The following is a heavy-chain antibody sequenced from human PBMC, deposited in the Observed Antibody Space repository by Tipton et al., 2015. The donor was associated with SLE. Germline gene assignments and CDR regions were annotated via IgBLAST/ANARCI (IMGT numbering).Heavy chain of an antibody. V-gene: IGHV3-7*01. CDR1: GFTFSSSW. CDR2: IKQDGSDK. J-gene: IGHJ4*02. Sequence: SLRLSCAAAGFTFSSSWMNWVRQAPGKGLEWVANIKQDGSDKHYVDSVKGRFTISRDNAKKSLYLQMDSLRAEDSAVYYCAKSTGEWGFFDHRGQGTLVTVSS. CDR3: AKSTGEWGFFDH. D-gene: IGHD7-27*01.